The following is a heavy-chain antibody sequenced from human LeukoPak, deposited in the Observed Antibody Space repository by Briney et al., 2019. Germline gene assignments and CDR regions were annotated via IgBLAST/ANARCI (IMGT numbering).Heavy chain of an antibody. Sequence: GGCMRLSCAASGFTFSSYGMRWVRQAPGEGREWVAFRRYDGSNNYYADSVKGRFTISRVNCKNTLYLRMNSLLGEDTAVYYRAKSHDFAVNSAEYLQHRGQGHLVTVSS. J-gene: IGHJ1*01. D-gene: IGHD3-3*01. V-gene: IGHV3-30*02. CDR2: RRYDGSNN. CDR3: AKSHDFAVNSAEYLQH. CDR1: GFTFSSYG.